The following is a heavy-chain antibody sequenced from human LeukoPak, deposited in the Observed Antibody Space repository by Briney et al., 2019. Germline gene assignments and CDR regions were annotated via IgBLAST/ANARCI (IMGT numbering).Heavy chain of an antibody. Sequence: GRFAISRDHAKNSLYLQMDSLRAEDTAVYYCAREGDSSGYYTDYWGQGTLVTASS. CDR3: AREGDSSGYYTDY. D-gene: IGHD3-22*01. V-gene: IGHV3-11*06. J-gene: IGHJ4*02.